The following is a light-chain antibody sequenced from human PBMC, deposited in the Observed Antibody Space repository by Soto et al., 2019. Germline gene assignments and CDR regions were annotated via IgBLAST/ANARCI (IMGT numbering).Light chain of an antibody. CDR2: GVN. V-gene: IGLV2-14*01. CDR1: SSDVGNCNC. Sequence: QSALTQPASVSGSPGQSITISCTGASSDVGNCNCVSWYQQHPGKAPKLMIYGVNNRPSGVSNRFSGSKSGNTASLTISGLQADDEADYYCSSYTTSSALQVFGTGTKLTVL. J-gene: IGLJ1*01. CDR3: SSYTTSSALQV.